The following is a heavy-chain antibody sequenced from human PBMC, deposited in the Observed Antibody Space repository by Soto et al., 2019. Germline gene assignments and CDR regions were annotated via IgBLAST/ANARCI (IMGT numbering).Heavy chain of an antibody. CDR2: IWYDGSTK. D-gene: IGHD6-13*01. Sequence: QVQLVESGGGVVQPGKSLRLSCAASGFTFSSYGMHRVRQAPGKGLEWVAVIWYDGSTKYYADSVKGRFTISRDNSKNTLYLQMNSLRAEDTAVYYCAREWEIAAAGNRNWFDPWGQGTLVTVSS. CDR1: GFTFSSYG. V-gene: IGHV3-33*01. CDR3: AREWEIAAAGNRNWFDP. J-gene: IGHJ5*02.